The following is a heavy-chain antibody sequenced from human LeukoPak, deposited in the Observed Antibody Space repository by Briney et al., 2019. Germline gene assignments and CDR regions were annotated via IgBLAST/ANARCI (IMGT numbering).Heavy chain of an antibody. CDR1: GFTFSNYA. J-gene: IGHJ4*02. D-gene: IGHD5-18*01. Sequence: PGGSLRLSCAASGFTFSNYAMSWVRQAPRKGLEWVSGISGSGGSTYYAESVKGRFTISRDNSKNTLYLQMNSLRVEDTAVYYCAKGPFGYSYALPGFDYWGQGTLVTVSS. V-gene: IGHV3-23*01. CDR2: ISGSGGST. CDR3: AKGPFGYSYALPGFDY.